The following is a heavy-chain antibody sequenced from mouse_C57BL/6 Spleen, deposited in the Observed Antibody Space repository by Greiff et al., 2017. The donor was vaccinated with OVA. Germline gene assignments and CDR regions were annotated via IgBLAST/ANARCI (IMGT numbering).Heavy chain of an antibody. CDR1: GFNIKDYY. CDR2: IDPEDGET. Sequence: EVHLVESGAELVKPGASVKLSCTASGFNIKDYYMHWVKQRTEQGLEWIGRIDPEDGETKYAPKFQGKATITADTSSNTAYLQLSSLTSEDTAVYYCAYYYGSPYYYAMDYWGQGTSVTVSS. V-gene: IGHV14-2*01. D-gene: IGHD1-1*01. J-gene: IGHJ4*01. CDR3: AYYYGSPYYYAMDY.